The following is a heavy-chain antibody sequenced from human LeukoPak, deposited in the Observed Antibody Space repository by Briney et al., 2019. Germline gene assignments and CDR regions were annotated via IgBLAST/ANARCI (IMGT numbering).Heavy chain of an antibody. CDR1: GYTFTSHD. CDR2: MNPNSGNT. D-gene: IGHD6-13*01. J-gene: IGHJ4*02. CDR3: ASALKRGSAGTLIDY. V-gene: IGHV1-8*01. Sequence: ASVKVSCKAFGYTFTSHDINWVRQATGQGLEWMGWMNPNSGNTGYAQKFQDRVTMTRNTSISTAYMELSSLESEDTAVYYCASALKRGSAGTLIDYWGQGTLVTVSS.